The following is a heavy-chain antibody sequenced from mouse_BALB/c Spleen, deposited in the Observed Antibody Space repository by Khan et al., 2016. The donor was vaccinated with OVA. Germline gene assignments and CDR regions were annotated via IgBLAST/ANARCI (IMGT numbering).Heavy chain of an antibody. CDR2: IWSDGST. D-gene: IGHD2-4*01. J-gene: IGHJ4*01. V-gene: IGHV2-6-1*01. CDR1: GFSLTNYC. Sequence: QVQLKESGPGLVAPSQSLSITCTISGFSLTNYCVHWVRQPPGKGLEWLVVIWSDGSTTYNSALKSRLTISKDNSKSQVFLKVNSLQTDDTAMYFCARQPYYHYNIMDYWGQGTSVTVSS. CDR3: ARQPYYHYNIMDY.